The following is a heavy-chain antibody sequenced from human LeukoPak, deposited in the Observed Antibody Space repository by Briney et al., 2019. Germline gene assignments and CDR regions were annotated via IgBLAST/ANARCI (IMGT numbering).Heavy chain of an antibody. CDR3: VRPRGPKRRLRLGKVSWDRHPDAFHI. J-gene: IGHJ3*02. Sequence: PGRSLRLSCAASGFTFNNYAMHWVRQAPGKGLEWVAVIWYDGSNKYYADSVKGRFTISRDDSKNTLYLQMNSLRDEDTAVYYCVRPRGPKRRLRLGKVSWDRHPDAFHIWGQGTMITVSS. CDR2: IWYDGSNK. CDR1: GFTFNNYA. D-gene: IGHD3-16*01. V-gene: IGHV3-33*01.